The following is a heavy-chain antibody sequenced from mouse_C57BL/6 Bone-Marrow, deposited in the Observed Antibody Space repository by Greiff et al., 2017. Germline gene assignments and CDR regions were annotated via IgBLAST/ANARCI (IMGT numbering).Heavy chain of an antibody. CDR3: ARRSYPYYYAMDY. J-gene: IGHJ4*01. D-gene: IGHD1-1*01. Sequence: EVKLMESGGGLVKPGGSLTLSCAASGFTFSDYGMHWVRQAPEKGLEWVAYISSGRSTISYADTVKGRFTISRDNAKNTLFLQMTSLRSEDTAMYYCARRSYPYYYAMDYWGQGTSVTVSS. V-gene: IGHV5-17*01. CDR2: ISSGRSTI. CDR1: GFTFSDYG.